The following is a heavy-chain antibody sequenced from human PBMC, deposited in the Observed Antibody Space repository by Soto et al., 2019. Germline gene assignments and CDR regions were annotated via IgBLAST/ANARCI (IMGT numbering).Heavy chain of an antibody. J-gene: IGHJ4*02. CDR3: ARHTPGGAGPEYCSGGSCYSYYFDY. CDR1: GGSISSSSYY. CDR2: IYYSGST. D-gene: IGHD2-15*01. V-gene: IGHV4-39*01. Sequence: SETLSLTCTVSGGSISSSSYYWGWIRQPPGKGLEWIGSIYYSGSTYYNPSLKSRVTISVDTSKNQFSLKLSSVTAADTAVYYCARHTPGGAGPEYCSGGSCYSYYFDYWGQGTLVTVSS.